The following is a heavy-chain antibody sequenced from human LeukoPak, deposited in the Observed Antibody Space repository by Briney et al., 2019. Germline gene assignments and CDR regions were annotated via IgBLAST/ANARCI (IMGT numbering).Heavy chain of an antibody. D-gene: IGHD3-3*01. CDR2: ISWDGGST. CDR3: AKGGGVAYYDFWSGYYEGLWIDY. V-gene: IGHV3-43D*03. CDR1: GFTFSTYA. Sequence: GGSLRLSCAASGFTFSTYAMGWVRQAPGKGLEWVSLISWDGGSTYYADSVKGRFTISRDNSKNSLYLQMNSLRAEDTALYYCAKGGGVAYYDFWSGYYEGLWIDYWGQGTLVTVSS. J-gene: IGHJ4*02.